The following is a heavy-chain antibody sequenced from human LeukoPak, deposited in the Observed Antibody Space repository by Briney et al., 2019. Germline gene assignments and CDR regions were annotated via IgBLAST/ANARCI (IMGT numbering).Heavy chain of an antibody. Sequence: GGSLRLSCAASGFTFSDYAMSWVRQAPGKGLEWVSGINWNGGSTGYADSVKGRFTISRDNAKNSLYLQMNSLRAEDTALYYCASGAVAGTGVAFDYWGQGTLVTVSS. CDR2: INWNGGST. V-gene: IGHV3-20*04. CDR3: ASGAVAGTGVAFDY. D-gene: IGHD6-19*01. J-gene: IGHJ4*02. CDR1: GFTFSDYA.